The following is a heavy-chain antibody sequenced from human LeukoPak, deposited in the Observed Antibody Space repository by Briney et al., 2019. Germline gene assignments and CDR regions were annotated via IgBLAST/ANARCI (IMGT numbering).Heavy chain of an antibody. J-gene: IGHJ4*02. D-gene: IGHD3/OR15-3a*01. CDR2: FSASGGST. CDR1: GFTFGDYG. V-gene: IGHV3-23*01. CDR3: AKAPTATVIFFES. Sequence: GGSLRLSCVASGFTFGDYGMSWVRQAPGKGLEWVSSFSASGGSTYYADSVKGRFTISRDNSKNIMFLQMNSLRVEDTAIYYCAKAPTATVIFFESRGQGTLVTVSS.